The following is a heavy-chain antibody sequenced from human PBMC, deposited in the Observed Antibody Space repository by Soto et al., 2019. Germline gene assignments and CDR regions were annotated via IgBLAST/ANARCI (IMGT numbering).Heavy chain of an antibody. CDR2: INPSGGST. Sequence: ASVKVSCKASGYTFTSYYMHWVRHAPGQGLEWMGIINPSGGSTSYAQKFQGRVTMTRDTSTSTVYMELSSLRSEDMAVYYCARGLAVAGDAFEIWGQGTMVTVSS. CDR1: GYTFTSYY. D-gene: IGHD6-19*01. CDR3: ARGLAVAGDAFEI. V-gene: IGHV1-46*01. J-gene: IGHJ3*02.